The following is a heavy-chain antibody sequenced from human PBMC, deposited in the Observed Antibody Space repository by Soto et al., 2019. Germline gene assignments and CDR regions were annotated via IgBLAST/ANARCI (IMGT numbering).Heavy chain of an antibody. CDR3: ARGAEYLTRFDP. Sequence: GSLRLSCAASGFTFSSYAMSWVRQAPGKGLEWIGSSHYRGSAYYNPSLKSRVTISADTSKNQFSLHLSSVTAADTAVYYCARGAEYLTRFDPWGQGTLVTVSS. J-gene: IGHJ5*02. CDR2: SHYRGSA. CDR1: GFTFSSYA. D-gene: IGHD6-6*01. V-gene: IGHV4-39*01.